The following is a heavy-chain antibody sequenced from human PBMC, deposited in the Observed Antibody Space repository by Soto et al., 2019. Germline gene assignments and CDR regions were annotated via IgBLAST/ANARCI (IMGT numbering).Heavy chain of an antibody. D-gene: IGHD1-26*01. CDR2: IYYSGCT. V-gene: IGHV4-59*01. CDR3: AGDSGSYYFDY. J-gene: IGHJ4*02. Sequence: SETLSLTCTVSGGSISSYYWSWIRQPPGKGLEWIGYIYYSGCTNYNPSLKSRVTISVDTSKNQFSLKLSSVTAADTAVYYCAGDSGSYYFDYWGQGTLVTVSS. CDR1: GGSISSYY.